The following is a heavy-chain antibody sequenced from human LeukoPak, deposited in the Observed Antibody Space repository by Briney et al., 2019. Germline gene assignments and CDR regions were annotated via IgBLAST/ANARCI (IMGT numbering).Heavy chain of an antibody. V-gene: IGHV1-2*04. D-gene: IGHD3-9*01. CDR3: ARDLADTLRYFDWLSPERSAFDI. CDR2: INPNSGGT. Sequence: ASVKVSCKASGYTFTSYGISWVRQAPGQGLEWMGWINPNSGGTNYAQKFQGWVTMTRDTSISTAYMELSRLRSDDTAVYYCARDLADTLRYFDWLSPERSAFDIWGQGTMVTVSS. J-gene: IGHJ3*02. CDR1: GYTFTSYG.